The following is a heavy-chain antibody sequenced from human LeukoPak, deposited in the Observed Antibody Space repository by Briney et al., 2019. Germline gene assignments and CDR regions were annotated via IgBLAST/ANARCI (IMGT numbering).Heavy chain of an antibody. Sequence: ASVKVSCKASGYTFTSYAMNWVRQAPGQGLEWMGWINTNTGNPTYAQGFTGRFVFSLDTSVSTAYLQISSLKAKDTAVYYCARISRQQLVYYGMDVWGQGTTVTVSS. CDR3: ARISRQQLVYYGMDV. CDR2: INTNTGNP. J-gene: IGHJ6*02. V-gene: IGHV7-4-1*02. D-gene: IGHD6-13*01. CDR1: GYTFTSYA.